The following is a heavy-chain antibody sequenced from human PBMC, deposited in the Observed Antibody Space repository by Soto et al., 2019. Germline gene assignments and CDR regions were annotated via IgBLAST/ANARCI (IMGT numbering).Heavy chain of an antibody. J-gene: IGHJ6*03. D-gene: IGHD7-27*01. CDR3: ALTRVAYYYYYMDV. CDR1: GGSISSSSYY. V-gene: IGHV4-39*01. CDR2: IYYSGST. Sequence: SETLSLTCTVSGGSISSSSYYWGWIRQPPGKGLEWIGSIYYSGSTYYNPSLKSRVTISVDTSKNQFSLKLSSVTAADTAVYYCALTRVAYYYYYMDVWGKGTTVTVSS.